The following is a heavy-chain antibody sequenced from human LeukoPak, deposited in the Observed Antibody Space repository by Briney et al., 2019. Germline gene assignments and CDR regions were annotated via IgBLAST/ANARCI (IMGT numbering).Heavy chain of an antibody. CDR2: IYSGGSK. J-gene: IGHJ4*02. CDR3: ARAPQWARFDY. D-gene: IGHD2-8*01. Sequence: GGSLRLSCAASGFTVSSNYMSWVRQAPGKGLEWVSVIYSGGSKYYAASVKGRFTISRDNSKNTLSLQMNSLRAGDTAVYYCARAPQWARFDYWGQGTLVTVSS. CDR1: GFTVSSNY. V-gene: IGHV3-53*01.